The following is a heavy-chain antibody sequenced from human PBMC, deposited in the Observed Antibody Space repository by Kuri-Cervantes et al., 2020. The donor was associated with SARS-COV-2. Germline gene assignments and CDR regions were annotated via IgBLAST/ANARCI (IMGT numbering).Heavy chain of an antibody. CDR2: ISVWNRNT. V-gene: IGHV1-18*04. CDR3: ARGYYSHFDY. CDR1: GYTFITYG. D-gene: IGHD1-26*01. J-gene: IGHJ4*02. Sequence: ASVKVSCKASGYTFITYGISWVQQAPGQGLEWLGWISVWNRNTDYAQKVQGRVTMTTDTSTSTAYMELRSLRSDDTAVYFCARGYYSHFDYWGQGTLVTVSS.